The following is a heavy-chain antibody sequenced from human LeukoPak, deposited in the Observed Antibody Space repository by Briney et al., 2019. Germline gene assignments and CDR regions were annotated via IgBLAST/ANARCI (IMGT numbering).Heavy chain of an antibody. Sequence: GGSLRLSCAASGFTFDDYAMNWVRQAPGKGLEWVSSISISSNYIYYADSVKGRFTISRDNAKNSLYLQVNSLRAEDTAVYYCARGSRFGVVGRDAFDIWGQGTVVTVSS. CDR2: ISISSNYI. J-gene: IGHJ3*02. CDR3: ARGSRFGVVGRDAFDI. D-gene: IGHD3-3*01. CDR1: GFTFDDYA. V-gene: IGHV3-21*01.